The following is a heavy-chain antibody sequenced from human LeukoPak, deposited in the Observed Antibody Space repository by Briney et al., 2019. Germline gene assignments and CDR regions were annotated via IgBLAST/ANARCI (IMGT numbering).Heavy chain of an antibody. V-gene: IGHV4-59*04. D-gene: IGHD6-19*01. CDR3: AGNIAVAGTDY. J-gene: IGHJ4*02. CDR1: GGSISSYY. CDR2: IYHSGST. Sequence: SETLSLTCTVSGGSISSYYWSWIRQPPGKGLEWIGSIYHSGSTYYNPSLKSRVTISVDTSKNQFSLKLSSVTAADTAVYYCAGNIAVAGTDYWGQGTLVTVSS.